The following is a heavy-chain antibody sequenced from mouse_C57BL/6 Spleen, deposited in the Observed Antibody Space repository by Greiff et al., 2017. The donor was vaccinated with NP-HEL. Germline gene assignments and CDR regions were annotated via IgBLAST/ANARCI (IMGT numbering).Heavy chain of an antibody. J-gene: IGHJ4*01. Sequence: QVTLKESGPGILQSSQTLSLTCSFSGFSLSTSGMGVSWIRQPSGKGLEWLAHIYWDDDKRYNPSLKSRLTISKDTSRNQVFLKITSVDTADTATYYCARSITTVVDYYAMDYWGQGTSVTVSS. CDR3: ARSITTVVDYYAMDY. CDR2: IYWDDDK. CDR1: GFSLSTSGMG. V-gene: IGHV8-12*01. D-gene: IGHD1-1*01.